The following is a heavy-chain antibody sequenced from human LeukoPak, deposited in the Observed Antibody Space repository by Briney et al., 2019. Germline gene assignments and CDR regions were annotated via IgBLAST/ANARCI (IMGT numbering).Heavy chain of an antibody. CDR2: IYYSGST. V-gene: IGHV4-30-4*08. CDR3: ARRRVETQTTDP. Sequence: PSQTLSLTCTVSGGSISSGSYYWSWIRQPPGKGLEWIGYIYYSGSTYYNPSLKSRVTISVDTSKNQFSLKLSSVTAADTAVYYCARRRVETQTTDPWGQGTLVTVSS. D-gene: IGHD1-7*01. J-gene: IGHJ5*02. CDR1: GGSISSGSYY.